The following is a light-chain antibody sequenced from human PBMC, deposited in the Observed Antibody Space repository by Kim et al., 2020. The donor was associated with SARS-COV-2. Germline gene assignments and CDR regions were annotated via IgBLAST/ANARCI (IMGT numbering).Light chain of an antibody. J-gene: IGLJ2*01. CDR1: SGSVDDNY. V-gene: IGLV6-57*03. CDR2: EDD. CDR3: QSYNRDNVL. Sequence: GTTVTVTCTRSSGSVDDNYVQWYQHRPGGVPTTVIYEDDQRPSGVSDRFSGSIDNSSNSASLTISGLRTEDEADYYCQSYNRDNVLFGGGTQLTVL.